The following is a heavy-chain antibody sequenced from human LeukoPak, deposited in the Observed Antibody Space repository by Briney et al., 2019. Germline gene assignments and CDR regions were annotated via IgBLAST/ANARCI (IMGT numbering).Heavy chain of an antibody. J-gene: IGHJ3*02. CDR1: GYTFTSYY. CDR2: INPSGGST. CDR3: ARCKYYYDSSGYYSRAFDI. V-gene: IGHV1-46*01. Sequence: GASVKVSCKASGYTFTSYYMHWVRQAPGQGLEWMGIINPSGGSTSYAQTFQGRVTMTTDTSTSTAYMELRSLRSDDTAVYYCARCKYYYDSSGYYSRAFDIWGQGTMVTVSS. D-gene: IGHD3-22*01.